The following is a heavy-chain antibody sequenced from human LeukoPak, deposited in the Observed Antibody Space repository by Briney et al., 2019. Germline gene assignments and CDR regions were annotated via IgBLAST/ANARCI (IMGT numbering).Heavy chain of an antibody. Sequence: GASVKVSCKASGYTFTSYGISWVRQAPGQGLEWMGWISAYNGNTNYAQKLQGRVTMTTDTSTSTAYMELRSLRSDDTAVYYCARQYYYDSSGYYDYWGQGTLVTVSS. CDR1: GYTFTSYG. CDR3: ARQYYYDSSGYYDY. V-gene: IGHV1-18*01. D-gene: IGHD3-22*01. J-gene: IGHJ4*02. CDR2: ISAYNGNT.